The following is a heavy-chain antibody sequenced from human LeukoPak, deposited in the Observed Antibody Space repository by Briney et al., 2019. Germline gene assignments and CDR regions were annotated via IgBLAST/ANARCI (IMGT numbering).Heavy chain of an antibody. CDR1: GFTFSSYS. D-gene: IGHD2-15*01. CDR2: ISSSSSYI. V-gene: IGHV3-21*01. J-gene: IGHJ4*02. CDR3: ARVSGCSGGSCYSLEFDY. Sequence: TGGSLRLSCAASGFTFSSYSMNWVRQAPGKGLEWGSSISSSSSYIYYADSVKGRFTISRDNDKNSLYLQMTSLRAEDTAVYYCARVSGCSGGSCYSLEFDYWGQGTLVTVSS.